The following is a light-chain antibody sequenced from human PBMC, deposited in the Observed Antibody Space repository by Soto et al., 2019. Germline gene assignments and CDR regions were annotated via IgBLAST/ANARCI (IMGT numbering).Light chain of an antibody. Sequence: QSALTQPRSVSASPGQSVTISCTGTSSDVGGYNYVSWYQQAPGKAPKLIIYDVNKRPSGVPDRFSGSKSGNTASLTISGLQAEDEAEYYCCSYAGSYTLVFGGGTKVTVL. CDR3: CSYAGSYTLV. J-gene: IGLJ3*02. CDR2: DVN. V-gene: IGLV2-11*01. CDR1: SSDVGGYNY.